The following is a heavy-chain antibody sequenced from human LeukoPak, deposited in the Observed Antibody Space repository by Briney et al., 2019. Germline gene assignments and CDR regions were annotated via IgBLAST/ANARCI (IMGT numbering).Heavy chain of an antibody. CDR1: GGPISSYY. Sequence: PSETLSLTCTVSGGPISSYYWSWIRQPPGKGLEWIGYIYYSGSTNYNPSLKGRVTISVDTSKNQFSLKLSSVTAADTAVYYCASALTSNDILTGSGMDVWGQGTTVTVSS. CDR3: ASALTSNDILTGSGMDV. D-gene: IGHD3-9*01. V-gene: IGHV4-59*08. CDR2: IYYSGST. J-gene: IGHJ6*02.